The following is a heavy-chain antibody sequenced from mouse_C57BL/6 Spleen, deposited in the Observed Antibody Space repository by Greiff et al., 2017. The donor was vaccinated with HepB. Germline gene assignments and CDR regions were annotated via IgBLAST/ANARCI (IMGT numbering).Heavy chain of an antibody. Sequence: QVQLQQPGAELVRPGTSVKLSCKASGYTFTSYWMHWVKQRPGQGLEWIGVIDPSDSYTNYNQKFKGKATLTVDTSSSTAYMQLSSLTSEDSAVYYCARRPDYYGSSHGAMDYWGQGTSVTVSS. J-gene: IGHJ4*01. D-gene: IGHD1-1*01. CDR3: ARRPDYYGSSHGAMDY. CDR2: IDPSDSYT. V-gene: IGHV1-59*01. CDR1: GYTFTSYW.